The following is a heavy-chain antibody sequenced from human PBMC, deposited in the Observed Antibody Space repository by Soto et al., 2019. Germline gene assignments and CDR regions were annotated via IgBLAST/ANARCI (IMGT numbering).Heavy chain of an antibody. Sequence: SETLSLTCAVSGGSISSSNWWSWVRQPPGKGLEWIGEIYHSGGTNYNPSLKSQVTISVDKSKNKFSLKLSSVTAADTAVYYCAREGSYSPWFDPWCQGTLVTVSS. D-gene: IGHD3-10*01. CDR1: GGSISSSNW. CDR3: AREGSYSPWFDP. V-gene: IGHV4-4*02. J-gene: IGHJ5*02. CDR2: IYHSGGT.